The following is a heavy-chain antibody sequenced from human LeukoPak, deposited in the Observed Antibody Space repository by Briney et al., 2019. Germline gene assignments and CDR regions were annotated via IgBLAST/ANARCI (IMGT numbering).Heavy chain of an antibody. D-gene: IGHD1-1*01. CDR3: AREVRTGTGEENFDY. V-gene: IGHV4-59*12. CDR1: GGSISSYY. Sequence: SETLSLTCTVSGGSISSYYWSWIRQPPGKGLEWIGYIYYSGSTNYNPSLKSRVTISVDTSKNQFSLKLSSVTAADTAVYYCAREVRTGTGEENFDYWGQGTLVTVSS. J-gene: IGHJ4*02. CDR2: IYYSGST.